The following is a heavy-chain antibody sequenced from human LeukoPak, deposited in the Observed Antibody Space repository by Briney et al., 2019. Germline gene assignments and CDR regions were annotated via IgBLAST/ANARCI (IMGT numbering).Heavy chain of an antibody. CDR3: ATLWAAGAAAGY. D-gene: IGHD6-13*01. CDR1: GYTFTSYG. J-gene: IGHJ4*02. Sequence: ASVKVSCKASGYTFTSYGISWVRQAPGQGLEWMGWISAYNGNTNYAQKLQGRVTMTEDTSTDTAYMELSSLRSEDTAVYYCATLWAAGAAAGYWGQGTLVTVSS. CDR2: ISAYNGNT. V-gene: IGHV1-18*01.